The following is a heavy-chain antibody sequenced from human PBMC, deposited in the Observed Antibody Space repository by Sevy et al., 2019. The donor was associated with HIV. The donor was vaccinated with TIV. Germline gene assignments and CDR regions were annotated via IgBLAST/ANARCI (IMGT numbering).Heavy chain of an antibody. Sequence: SETLSLTRTVSAGSINDYYWSWIRQPAGKELEWVGRIYSSGNTNYNPSLKSRLTMSLDTSENQFSLKLNSVTASDTAVYYCARGATFGGSYPYFDYWGQGALVTVSS. J-gene: IGHJ4*02. CDR3: ARGATFGGSYPYFDY. CDR2: IYSSGNT. D-gene: IGHD1-26*01. V-gene: IGHV4-4*07. CDR1: AGSINDYY.